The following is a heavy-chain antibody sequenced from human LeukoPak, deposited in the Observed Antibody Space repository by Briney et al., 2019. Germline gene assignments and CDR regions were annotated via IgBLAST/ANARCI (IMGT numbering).Heavy chain of an antibody. CDR1: EFSIISSY. J-gene: IGHJ3*02. CDR2: IYAGGNT. V-gene: IGHV3-53*01. Sequence: GGSLILSCAASEFSIISSYMNWVRQVPGKGLEWVSVIYAGGNTYYADSVRGRFTISRDNSKNTLYLQMNSLRAEDTAVYYCARSFYDEVTHGFDIWGQGTTVTVSS. D-gene: IGHD2/OR15-2a*01. CDR3: ARSFYDEVTHGFDI.